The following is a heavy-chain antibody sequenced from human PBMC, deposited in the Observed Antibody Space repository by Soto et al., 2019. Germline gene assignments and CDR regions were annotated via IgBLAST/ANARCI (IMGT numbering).Heavy chain of an antibody. Sequence: SETLSLTCAVYGGSFSGYYWSWIRQPPGKGLEWIGEINHSGSTNYNPSLKSRVTISVDTSKNQFSLKLSSVTAADTAVYYCARGSPRTGWDGYYSGLDVWGQGTTVTVSS. V-gene: IGHV4-34*01. CDR1: GGSFSGYY. J-gene: IGHJ6*02. D-gene: IGHD6-19*01. CDR3: ARGSPRTGWDGYYSGLDV. CDR2: INHSGST.